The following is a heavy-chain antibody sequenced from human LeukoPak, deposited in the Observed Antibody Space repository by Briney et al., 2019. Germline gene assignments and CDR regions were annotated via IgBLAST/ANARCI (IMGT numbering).Heavy chain of an antibody. D-gene: IGHD3-10*01. V-gene: IGHV3-7*01. CDR3: ARERPQYYYGSGTPDY. CDR1: GFTFSSYW. J-gene: IGHJ4*02. CDR2: IKQDGSEK. Sequence: PGGSLRLSCAASGFTFSSYWMSWVRQAPGKGLEWVANIKQDGSEKYYVDSVKGRFTISRDNAKNSLYLQMNSLRAEDTAVYYCARERPQYYYGSGTPDYWGQGTLVTVSS.